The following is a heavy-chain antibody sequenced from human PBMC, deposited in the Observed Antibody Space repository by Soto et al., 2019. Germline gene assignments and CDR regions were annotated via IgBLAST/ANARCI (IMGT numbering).Heavy chain of an antibody. J-gene: IGHJ4*02. CDR1: GGTFSSYA. V-gene: IGHV1-69*13. CDR2: IIPIFGTA. Sequence: SVKVSCKASGGTFSSYAISWVRQAPGQGXEWMGGIIPIFGTANYAQKFQGRVTITADESTSTAYMELSSLRSEDTAVYYCARGGGDFWSGYQVVTAMYFDYWGQGTLVTVSS. CDR3: ARGGGDFWSGYQVVTAMYFDY. D-gene: IGHD3-3*01.